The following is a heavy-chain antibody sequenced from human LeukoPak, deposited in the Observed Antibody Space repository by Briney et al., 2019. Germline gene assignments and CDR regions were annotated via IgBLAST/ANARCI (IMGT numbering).Heavy chain of an antibody. CDR3: ARRYYGSGSYYSLPFDY. CDR1: GGSISSSSYY. J-gene: IGHJ4*02. D-gene: IGHD3-10*01. V-gene: IGHV4-39*01. CDR2: IYYSGST. Sequence: SETLSLTCTVSGGSISSSSYYWGWIRQPPEKGLEWIGSIYYSGSTYYNPSLKSRVTISVDTSKNQFSLKLSSVTAADTAVYYCARRYYGSGSYYSLPFDYWGQGTLVTVSS.